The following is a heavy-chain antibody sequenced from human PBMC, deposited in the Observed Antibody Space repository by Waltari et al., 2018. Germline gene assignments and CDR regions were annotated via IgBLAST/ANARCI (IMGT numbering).Heavy chain of an antibody. CDR3: ARVGAGATRALDY. V-gene: IGHV3-33*01. J-gene: IGHJ4*02. Sequence: QVQLVESGGGVVQPGRSLSLSCAASGFTFSNYGMQWVRQAPGKGLEGVAVIWYDGSNKYYADSVRGRFTISRDNSKNTVYLQMNSLGGEDTAVYYCARVGAGATRALDYWGQGTLVTVSS. CDR1: GFTFSNYG. D-gene: IGHD1-26*01. CDR2: IWYDGSNK.